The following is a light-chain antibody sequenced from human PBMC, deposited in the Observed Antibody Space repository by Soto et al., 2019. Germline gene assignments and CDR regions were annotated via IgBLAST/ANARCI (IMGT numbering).Light chain of an antibody. CDR3: QQYNNWPQLT. Sequence: EIVMTQSQATLSVSPGERATLSCRASQSVSSNLAWYQQRPGQAPRVLIYGASTRATGIPARFSGSGSGTEFTLTISSLQSEDSAVYYCQQYNNWPQLTFGGGTKVEIK. V-gene: IGKV3-15*01. CDR2: GAS. CDR1: QSVSSN. J-gene: IGKJ4*01.